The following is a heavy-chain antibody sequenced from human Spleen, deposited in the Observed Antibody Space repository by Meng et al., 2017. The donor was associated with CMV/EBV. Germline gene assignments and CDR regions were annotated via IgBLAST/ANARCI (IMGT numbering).Heavy chain of an antibody. J-gene: IGHJ6*02. V-gene: IGHV3-23*01. CDR1: GFTFSNYA. D-gene: IGHD3-9*01. Sequence: GGSLRLSCAASGFTFSNYAMSWVRQAPGKGLEWVAAISGGGGRTYYADSVKGRVTISRHKSKNTLYLQMNSLRVEDTAINYCAKGSSEKLWLSGYYYSMDVWGQGTTVTVSS. CDR3: AKGSSEKLWLSGYYYSMDV. CDR2: ISGGGGRT.